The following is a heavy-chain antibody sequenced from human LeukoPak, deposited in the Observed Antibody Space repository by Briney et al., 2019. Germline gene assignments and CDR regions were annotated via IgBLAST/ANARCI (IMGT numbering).Heavy chain of an antibody. J-gene: IGHJ4*02. V-gene: IGHV1-69*13. CDR1: GGTFSSYA. CDR3: ARIRLSMASIAVADTSDY. D-gene: IGHD6-19*01. CDR2: IIPIFGTA. Sequence: ASVKVSCKASGGTFSSYAISRVRQAPGQGLEWMGGIIPIFGTANYAQKFQGRVTITADESTSTAYMELSSLRSEDTAVYYCARIRLSMASIAVADTSDYWGQGTLVTVSS.